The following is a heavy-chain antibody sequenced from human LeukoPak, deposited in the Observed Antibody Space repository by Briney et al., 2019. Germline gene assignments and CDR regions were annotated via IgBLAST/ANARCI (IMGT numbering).Heavy chain of an antibody. Sequence: PGGSLRLSCAASGFTFSSYSMNWVRQAPGKGLEWVSSISSSSSYIYYADSVKGRFTISRDNAKNSLYPQMNSLRAEDTAVYYCARVGHYDILAGHAFDIWGQGTMVTVSS. D-gene: IGHD3-9*01. V-gene: IGHV3-21*01. J-gene: IGHJ3*02. CDR1: GFTFSSYS. CDR3: ARVGHYDILAGHAFDI. CDR2: ISSSSSYI.